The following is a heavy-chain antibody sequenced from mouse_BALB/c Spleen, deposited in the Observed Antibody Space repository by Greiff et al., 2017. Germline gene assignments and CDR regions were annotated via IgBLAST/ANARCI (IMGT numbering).Heavy chain of an antibody. CDR1: GFTFSSFG. J-gene: IGHJ1*01. Sequence: EVKLVESGGGLVQPGGSRKLSCAASGFTFSSFGMHWVRQAPEKGLEWVAYISSGSSTIYYADTVKGRFTISRDNPKNTLFLQMTSLRSEDTAMYYCARSIGSSYRYFDVWGAGTTVTVSS. V-gene: IGHV5-17*02. D-gene: IGHD1-1*01. CDR2: ISSGSSTI. CDR3: ARSIGSSYRYFDV.